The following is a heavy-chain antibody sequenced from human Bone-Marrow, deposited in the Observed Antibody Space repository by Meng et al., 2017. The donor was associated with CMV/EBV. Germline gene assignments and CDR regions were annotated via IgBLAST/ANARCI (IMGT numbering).Heavy chain of an antibody. CDR2: ISSSSSYI. V-gene: IGHV3-21*04. CDR1: GFTFSSYS. Sequence: GESLKISCAASGFTFSSYSMNWVRQAPGKGLEWVSSISSSSSYIYYADSVKGRFTISRDNSKNTLYLQMNSLRAEDTAVYYCAKGEGDFWSGYYFDYWGQGTLVTVSS. D-gene: IGHD3-3*01. J-gene: IGHJ4*02. CDR3: AKGEGDFWSGYYFDY.